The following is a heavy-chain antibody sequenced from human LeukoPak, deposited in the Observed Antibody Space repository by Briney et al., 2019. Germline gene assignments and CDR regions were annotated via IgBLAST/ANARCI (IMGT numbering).Heavy chain of an antibody. V-gene: IGHV3-49*04. CDR1: GFTFGDYA. CDR3: TRVAYDYVWGSYRYIDY. D-gene: IGHD3-16*02. Sequence: PGRSLRLSCTASGFTFGDYAMSWVRQAPGKGLGLVGFIRSKAYGGTTEYAAPVKGRFTISRDYSKSIAYLQMNSLKTENTAVYYCTRVAYDYVWGSYRYIDYWGQGTLVTVSS. J-gene: IGHJ4*02. CDR2: IRSKAYGGTT.